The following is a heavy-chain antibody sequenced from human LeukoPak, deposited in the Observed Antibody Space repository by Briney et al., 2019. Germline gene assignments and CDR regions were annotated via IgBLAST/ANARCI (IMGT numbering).Heavy chain of an antibody. V-gene: IGHV1-8*01. Sequence: GASVKVSCKASGYTFTSYDINWVRQATGQGLEWVGWMNPNSGNTGYAQKFQGRVTMTRNTSISTAYMELSSLRSEDTAVYYCARGSVLMVYATHYGMDVWGQGTTVTVSS. CDR2: MNPNSGNT. D-gene: IGHD2-8*01. CDR1: GYTFTSYD. CDR3: ARGSVLMVYATHYGMDV. J-gene: IGHJ6*02.